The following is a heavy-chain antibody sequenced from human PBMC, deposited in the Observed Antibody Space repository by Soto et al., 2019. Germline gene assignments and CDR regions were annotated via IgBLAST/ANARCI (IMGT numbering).Heavy chain of an antibody. D-gene: IGHD4-4*01. Sequence: SGGSLRLSCAASGFTFSSYGMHWVRQAPGKGLEWVAVIWYDGSNKYYADSVKGRFTISRDNSKNTLYLQMNSLRAEDTAVYYCAREWLQSKYYYYGMDVWGQGTTVTVSS. CDR1: GFTFSSYG. J-gene: IGHJ6*02. V-gene: IGHV3-33*01. CDR2: IWYDGSNK. CDR3: AREWLQSKYYYYGMDV.